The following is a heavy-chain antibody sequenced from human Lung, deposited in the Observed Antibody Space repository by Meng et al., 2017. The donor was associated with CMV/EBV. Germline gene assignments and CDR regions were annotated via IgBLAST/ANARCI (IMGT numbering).Heavy chain of an antibody. CDR1: GDSIISANW. CDR2: MSHSGSS. CDR3: ARHMALAGSRGFDS. V-gene: IGHV4-4*02. D-gene: IGHD2-21*01. Sequence: SQTLSLTXVVSGDSIISANWWSWVRQHPGKGLEWIGEMSHSGSSNYDPSLKSRVSISIDKSKNHFSLNLISVTAADTAVYYCARHMALAGSRGFDSWGQGTXVTVSS. J-gene: IGHJ4*02.